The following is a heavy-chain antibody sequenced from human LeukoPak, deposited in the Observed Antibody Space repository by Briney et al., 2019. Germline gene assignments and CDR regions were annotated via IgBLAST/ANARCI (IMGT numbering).Heavy chain of an antibody. D-gene: IGHD3-10*01. Sequence: SETLSLTSTVSNGSIDTGGHSWTWIRQSPGKGLEWIGIIFYTEAFERETPYYTPSLKGRVTIPVDRSNNQVPLSLKPVTAADTAVDYCARGMVRTLHTAFDIWGQGTMVTVSS. J-gene: IGHJ3*02. V-gene: IGHV4-30-2*06. CDR1: NGSIDTGGHS. CDR2: IFYTEAFERETP. CDR3: ARGMVRTLHTAFDI.